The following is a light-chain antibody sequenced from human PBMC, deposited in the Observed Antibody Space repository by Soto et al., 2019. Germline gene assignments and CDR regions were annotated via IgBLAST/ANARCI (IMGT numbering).Light chain of an antibody. CDR2: LNSDGSH. Sequence: QLVLTQSPSASASLGASVKLTCTLSSGHSNLAIAWHQQQSEKGPRYLMKLNSDGSHSKGDGIPDRFSGSSSGAERYLTISSLQSEDEADYYCQTWGSGIVVFGGGTKLTVL. V-gene: IGLV4-69*01. J-gene: IGLJ2*01. CDR3: QTWGSGIVV. CDR1: SGHSNLA.